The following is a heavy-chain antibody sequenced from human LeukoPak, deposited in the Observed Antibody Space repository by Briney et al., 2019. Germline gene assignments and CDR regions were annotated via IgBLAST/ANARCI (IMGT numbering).Heavy chain of an antibody. V-gene: IGHV4-38-2*01. CDR2: IYHSGST. CDR3: ARLVGSSSSRDRVFDY. J-gene: IGHJ4*02. CDR1: GGSISSSNW. D-gene: IGHD6-6*01. Sequence: KSSETLSLTCAVSGGSISSSNWWSWIRQPPGKGLEWIGSIYHSGSTYYNPSLKSRVTISVDTSKNQFSLKLSSVTAADTAVYYCARLVGSSSSRDRVFDYWGQGTLVTVSS.